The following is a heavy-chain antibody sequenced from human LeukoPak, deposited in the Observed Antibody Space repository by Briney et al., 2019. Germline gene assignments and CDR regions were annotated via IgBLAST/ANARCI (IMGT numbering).Heavy chain of an antibody. CDR3: ARWVRGDDAFDI. V-gene: IGHV4-31*03. CDR2: IYYSGST. Sequence: SQTLSLTCTVSGGSISSGGYYWSWIRQHPGKGLEWIGYIYYSGSTYYNPSLKSRVTISVDTSKNQFSLKLSSVTAADTAVYYCARWVRGDDAFDIWGQGTMVTVSS. D-gene: IGHD3-10*01. CDR1: GGSISSGGYY. J-gene: IGHJ3*02.